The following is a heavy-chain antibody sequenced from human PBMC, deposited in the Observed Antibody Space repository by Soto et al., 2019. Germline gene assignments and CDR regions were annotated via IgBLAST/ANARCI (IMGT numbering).Heavy chain of an antibody. CDR3: ARGPYYYYYMDV. Sequence: QVQLVQSGAEVKKPGASVKVSCKASGYTFTSYDINWVRQATGQGLEWMGWMNPNSGNTDYAQKFQGRSTMTRNTYITSTYMALSSLRSEDTAVYYCARGPYYYYYMDVWGKGTTVTVSS. J-gene: IGHJ6*03. CDR1: GYTFTSYD. V-gene: IGHV1-8*01. CDR2: MNPNSGNT.